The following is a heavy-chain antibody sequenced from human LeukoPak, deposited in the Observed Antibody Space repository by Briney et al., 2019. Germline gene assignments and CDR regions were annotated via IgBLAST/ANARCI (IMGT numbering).Heavy chain of an antibody. CDR3: ARIKTYGDYKFDY. CDR1: GYTFTGYY. J-gene: IGHJ4*02. CDR2: INPNSGGT. D-gene: IGHD4-17*01. Sequence: ASVKVSCKASGYTFTGYYMHWVRQVPGQGLEWMGWINPNSGGTDYAQKFQGRVTMTSDTSISTAYMELSSLRSDDTAVYYCARIKTYGDYKFDYWGQGTLVTVSS. V-gene: IGHV1-2*02.